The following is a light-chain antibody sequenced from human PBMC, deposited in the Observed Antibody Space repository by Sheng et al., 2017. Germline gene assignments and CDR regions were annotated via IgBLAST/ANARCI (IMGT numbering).Light chain of an antibody. CDR3: LQRGNWPRTWT. CDR2: DGS. Sequence: EIVLTQSPGTLSLSPGERATLSCRASQSVSSYLAWYQQKPGQAPRLLIYDGSNRATGIPARFSGSGSGTDFTLTISSLEPEDFAVYYCLQRGNWPRTWTFGQGTKLEIK. J-gene: IGKJ1*01. V-gene: IGKV3-11*01. CDR1: QSVSSY.